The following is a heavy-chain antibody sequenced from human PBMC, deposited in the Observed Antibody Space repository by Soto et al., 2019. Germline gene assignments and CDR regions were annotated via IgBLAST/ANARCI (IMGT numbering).Heavy chain of an antibody. CDR3: AAAPTWFGDAHPPHFDH. D-gene: IGHD3-10*01. V-gene: IGHV1-18*01. J-gene: IGHJ4*02. CDR2: ISADNGNT. Sequence: QVQLMQSGAEVKKPGASVKVSCKASGYSFTSYAIRWVRQAPGQGLEWMGWISADNGNTNYAQKLQGRVTMTTDTSTSTAYMELRSLRSDDTAVYYCAAAPTWFGDAHPPHFDHWGQGTLVTVSS. CDR1: GYSFTSYA.